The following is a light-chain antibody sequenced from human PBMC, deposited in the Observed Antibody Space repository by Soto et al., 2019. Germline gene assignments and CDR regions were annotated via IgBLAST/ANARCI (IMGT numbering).Light chain of an antibody. CDR2: DVS. CDR1: SSDVGGYNY. CDR3: CSYAGSRMV. V-gene: IGLV2-11*01. Sequence: QSALTQPRSVSGSPGQSVTISCTGTSSDVGGYNYVSWYQQHPGKAPKLMIYDVSKRPSGVPDRFSGSKSGNTASLTISGLQAEDEADYYCCSYAGSRMVFGGGTKLTVL. J-gene: IGLJ2*01.